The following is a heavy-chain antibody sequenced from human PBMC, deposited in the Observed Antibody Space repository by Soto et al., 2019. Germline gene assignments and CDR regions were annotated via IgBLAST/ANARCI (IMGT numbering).Heavy chain of an antibody. D-gene: IGHD3-22*01. CDR2: ISSSAVYI. J-gene: IGHJ4*02. V-gene: IGHV3-21*01. CDR3: VRDGLDYYDTERLYFDN. CDR1: GFNFITYS. Sequence: PGGSLRLSCAAPGFNFITYSLSWVRHAPGKGLEWVASISSSAVYIDYADSVKGRFTISRDNANNSLYLQMNSLRAEDTATYYCVRDGLDYYDTERLYFDNWGQGTLVTVSS.